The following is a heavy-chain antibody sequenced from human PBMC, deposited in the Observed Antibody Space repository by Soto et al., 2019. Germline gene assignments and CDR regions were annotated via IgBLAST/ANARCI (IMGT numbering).Heavy chain of an antibody. J-gene: IGHJ4*02. CDR2: IYYSGSI. Sequence: SETLSLTCTVFGGSISSSSYYWGLSRQPPGKGLEWIGSIYYSGSIYYNPSLKSRVTISVDTSKNQFSLKLSSVTAADTVVYYCTSYYGSGSYYIYYFHYWVQGTLVTVAS. V-gene: IGHV4-39*01. D-gene: IGHD3-10*01. CDR1: GGSISSSSYY. CDR3: TSYYGSGSYYIYYFHY.